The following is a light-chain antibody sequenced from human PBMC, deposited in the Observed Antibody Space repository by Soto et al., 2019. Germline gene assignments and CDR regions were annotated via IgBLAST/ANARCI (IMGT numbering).Light chain of an antibody. CDR2: WAS. J-gene: IGKJ1*01. Sequence: VLTHLADSLAVSLGGRATIHFRSNQSVLFVSNNKNFLAWYQQKPGQAPKLFLNWASTRESGVPDRFSGSGSGTEFTLTIRSLHAEDVAVYYCLPSGLGPTFAEGTKVDIK. CDR3: LPSGLGPT. CDR1: QSVLFVSNNKNF. V-gene: IGKV4-1*01.